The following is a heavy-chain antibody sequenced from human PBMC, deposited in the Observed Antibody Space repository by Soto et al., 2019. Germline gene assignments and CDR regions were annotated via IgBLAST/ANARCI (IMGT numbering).Heavy chain of an antibody. J-gene: IGHJ3*02. V-gene: IGHV4-38-2*01. CDR2: IYHSGST. CDR1: GYSISSGYY. CDR3: ARAYYYDSSGFAFDI. D-gene: IGHD3-22*01. Sequence: LSLTCAVSGYSISSGYYWGWIRQPPGKGLEWIGSIYHSGSTYYNPSLKSRVTISVDTSKNQFSLKLSSVTAADTAVYYCARAYYYDSSGFAFDIWGQGTMVTVSS.